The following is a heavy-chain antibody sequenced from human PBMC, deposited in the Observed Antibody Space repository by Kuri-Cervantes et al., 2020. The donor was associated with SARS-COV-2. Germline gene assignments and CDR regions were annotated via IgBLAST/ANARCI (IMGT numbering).Heavy chain of an antibody. V-gene: IGHV3-21*01. CDR2: ISSTSTYI. D-gene: IGHD3/OR15-3a*01. J-gene: IGHJ6*03. CDR3: AREGTDLSSYYYMDV. CDR1: GFTFSSYS. Sequence: GESLKISCTASGFTFSSYSMNWVRQAPGKGLEWVSVISSTSTYINYVDSVRGRLTISRDDAKNSLYLQMNSLRTWDTAVDYCAREGTDLSSYYYMDVWGKGTTVTVSS.